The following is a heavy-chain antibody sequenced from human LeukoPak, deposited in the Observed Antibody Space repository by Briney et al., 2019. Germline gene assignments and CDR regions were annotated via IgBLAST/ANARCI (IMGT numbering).Heavy chain of an antibody. CDR3: ARTNYYGSSGPKHYFDQ. V-gene: IGHV4-30-4*01. D-gene: IGHD3-22*01. CDR1: GGSISSGDYY. J-gene: IGHJ4*02. CDR2: IYYSGST. Sequence: SETLSLTCTVSGGSISSGDYYWSWIRKPPGKGLECIEYIYYSGSTYYNPSLKSRVTISVDTSKNQFSLKLSSVTAADTAVYYCARTNYYGSSGPKHYFDQWGQGTLVTVSS.